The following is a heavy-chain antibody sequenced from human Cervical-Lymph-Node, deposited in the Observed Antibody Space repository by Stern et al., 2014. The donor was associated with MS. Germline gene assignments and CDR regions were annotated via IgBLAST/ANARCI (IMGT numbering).Heavy chain of an antibody. Sequence: QLVDSGGGLVQPGRSLRLSCAASGFTFDDYAMHWVRPAPGKGLEWVSGIDWNSANIAYADSVKGRFTISRDNAKNSLYLQMNSLRPEDTAFYYCALTSRGVLISYPDWFDPWGQGTLVTVSS. D-gene: IGHD3-3*01. CDR2: IDWNSANI. V-gene: IGHV3-9*01. CDR3: ALTSRGVLISYPDWFDP. CDR1: GFTFDDYA. J-gene: IGHJ5*02.